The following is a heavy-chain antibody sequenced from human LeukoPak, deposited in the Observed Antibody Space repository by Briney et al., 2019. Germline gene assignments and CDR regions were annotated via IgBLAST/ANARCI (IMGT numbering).Heavy chain of an antibody. Sequence: SVRVSCKASGYTFSNSGFNWVRQAPGQGLEWMERIIPMRNLANYAHKFQGRVIITADKSRRTAYMEMSRLTSDDTAVYYCARGKYCSGGECYSVRTSYDGFDSWGQGTVVSVSS. CDR2: IIPMRNLA. CDR3: ARGKYCSGGECYSVRTSYDGFDS. J-gene: IGHJ5*01. V-gene: IGHV1-69*04. D-gene: IGHD2-15*01. CDR1: GYTFSNSG.